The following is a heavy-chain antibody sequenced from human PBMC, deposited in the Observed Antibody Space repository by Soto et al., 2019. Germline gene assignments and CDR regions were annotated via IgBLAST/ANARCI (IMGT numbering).Heavy chain of an antibody. Sequence: SETLSLTCTVSGGSISSGGYYWSWIRQHPGKGLEWIGYIYYSGSTYYNPSLKSRVTISVDTSKNQFSLKLSSVTAADTAVYYCARVVVPAAIRRFDPWGQGTLVTVSS. CDR2: IYYSGST. CDR3: ARVVVPAAIRRFDP. CDR1: GGSISSGGYY. D-gene: IGHD2-2*02. J-gene: IGHJ5*02. V-gene: IGHV4-31*03.